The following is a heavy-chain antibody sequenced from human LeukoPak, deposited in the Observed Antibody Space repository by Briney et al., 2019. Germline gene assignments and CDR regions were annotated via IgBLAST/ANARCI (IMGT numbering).Heavy chain of an antibody. J-gene: IGHJ4*02. CDR1: GGTSNSYA. Sequence: ASVKVSCKASGGTSNSYAISWVRQAPGQGLEWMGIINPSGGSTSYAQKFQGRVTMTRDTSTSTVYMELSSLRSEDTAVYYCAGLNGSGSLAQFDYWGQGTLVTVSS. CDR3: AGLNGSGSLAQFDY. V-gene: IGHV1-46*02. D-gene: IGHD3-10*01. CDR2: INPSGGST.